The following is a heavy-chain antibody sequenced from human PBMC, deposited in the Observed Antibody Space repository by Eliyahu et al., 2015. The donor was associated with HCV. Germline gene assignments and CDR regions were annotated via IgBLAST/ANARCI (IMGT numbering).Heavy chain of an antibody. D-gene: IGHD5-24*01. Sequence: EVQLLESGGALVQPGGSLRLSCVGSGFTFSTYAMNWVRQAPRKGLEGVAGLTGDGSWTYYADSVKGRFTISRENSKNTLYLQMTNLRTEDTGIYYCAKDRSPDGLWPMDYWGQGTLVIVSS. J-gene: IGHJ4*02. CDR3: AKDRSPDGLWPMDY. CDR1: GFTFSTYA. CDR2: LTGDGSWT. V-gene: IGHV3-23*01.